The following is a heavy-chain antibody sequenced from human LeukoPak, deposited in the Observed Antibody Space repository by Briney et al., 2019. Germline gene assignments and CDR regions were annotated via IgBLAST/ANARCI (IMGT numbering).Heavy chain of an antibody. Sequence: SSETLSLTCTVSGGSISSSSYYRGWIRQPPGKGLEWIGSIYYSGSTYYNPSLKSRVTISVDTSKNQFSLKLSSVTAADTAVYYCAAAVTTVTPHWFDPWGQGTLVTVSS. CDR2: IYYSGST. CDR3: AAAVTTVTPHWFDP. V-gene: IGHV4-39*07. J-gene: IGHJ5*02. CDR1: GGSISSSSYY. D-gene: IGHD4-17*01.